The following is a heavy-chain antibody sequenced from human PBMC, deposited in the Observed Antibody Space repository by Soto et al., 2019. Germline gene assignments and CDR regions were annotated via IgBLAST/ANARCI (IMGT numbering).Heavy chain of an antibody. D-gene: IGHD3-3*01. Sequence: EAQLVESGGGLVQPGGSLRLSCAASGFTFTNYWMSWVRQAPGKGLEWVANIKQDGSEKYYADSAKGRFIISRDNAKTSQYLQMNSLRAEDTAVYYCARDMGVFWSGYPEGGFDYWGQGTPVTVSS. J-gene: IGHJ4*02. V-gene: IGHV3-7*01. CDR3: ARDMGVFWSGYPEGGFDY. CDR1: GFTFTNYW. CDR2: IKQDGSEK.